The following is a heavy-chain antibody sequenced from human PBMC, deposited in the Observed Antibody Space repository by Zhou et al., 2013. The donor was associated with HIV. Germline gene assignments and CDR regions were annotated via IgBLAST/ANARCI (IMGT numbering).Heavy chain of an antibody. CDR1: GGSFSGYY. J-gene: IGHJ4*02. CDR3: ARHGDLYYYGSGSPYFDY. CDR2: INHSGST. V-gene: IGHV4-34*01. D-gene: IGHD3-10*01. Sequence: VQLQQWGAGLLKPSETLSLTCAVYGGSFSGYYWSWIRQPPGKGLEWIGEINHSGSTNYNPSLKSRVTISVDTSKNQFSLKLSSVTAADTAVYYCARHGDLYYYGSGSPYFDYWGQGTLVTVSS.